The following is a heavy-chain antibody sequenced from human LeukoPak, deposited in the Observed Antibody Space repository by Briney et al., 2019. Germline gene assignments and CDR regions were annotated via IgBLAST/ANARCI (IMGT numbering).Heavy chain of an antibody. CDR1: GFIFSNAW. CDR3: ARGGWGYCSGGNCPGDAFDT. Sequence: GGSLRLSCAASGVASGFIFSNAWMSWVRQAPGKGLEWVSYISTSGNIIYYTDSVKGRFTISRDNAKNSLYLQMNSLRGEDTAVYYCARGGWGYCSGGNCPGDAFDTWGQGTMVTVSS. D-gene: IGHD2-15*01. CDR2: ISTSGNII. J-gene: IGHJ3*02. V-gene: IGHV3-11*04.